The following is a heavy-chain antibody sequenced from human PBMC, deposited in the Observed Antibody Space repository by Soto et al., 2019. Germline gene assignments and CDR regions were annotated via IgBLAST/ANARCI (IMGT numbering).Heavy chain of an antibody. Sequence: QVQLVQSGAEVKKPGASVKVSCKASGYTFTSYDINWVRQATGQGLEWMGWMNPNSGNTGYAQKFQGRVNMTRNTXISTAXXXXXXLXSEDXAVXXXXXXRSYGVDLWGRGTLVTVSS. J-gene: IGHJ2*01. CDR3: XXXRSYGVDL. CDR2: MNPNSGNT. CDR1: GYTFTSYD. D-gene: IGHD4-17*01. V-gene: IGHV1-8*01.